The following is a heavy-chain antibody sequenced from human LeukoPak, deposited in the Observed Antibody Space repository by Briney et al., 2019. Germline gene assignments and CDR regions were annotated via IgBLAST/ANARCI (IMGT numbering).Heavy chain of an antibody. Sequence: ASVTVSCKASGFTFTDHYMHWVRQAPGQGLEWMGWINGKRGDTNYAQNFQDRVTMTRDTSTSTVYMELSRLTVDDTAVYYCARDHDWGVDYWGQGTLVTVFS. CDR3: ARDHDWGVDY. V-gene: IGHV1-2*02. J-gene: IGHJ4*02. D-gene: IGHD7-27*01. CDR1: GFTFTDHY. CDR2: INGKRGDT.